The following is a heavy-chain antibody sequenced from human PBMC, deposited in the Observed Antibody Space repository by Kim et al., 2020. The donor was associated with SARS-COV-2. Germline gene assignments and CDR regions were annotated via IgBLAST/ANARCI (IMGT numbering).Heavy chain of an antibody. V-gene: IGHV3-53*01. Sequence: GGSLRLSCAASGFTVSSNYMSWVRQAPGKGLEWVSVIYSGGSTYYSDSVKSRFTISRDNSKNTLYLQMNSLIAVDTAVYYCSRVKVLRFLEGRYFDLCGR. D-gene: IGHD3-3*01. J-gene: IGHJ2*01. CDR3: SRVKVLRFLEGRYFDL. CDR2: IYSGGST. CDR1: GFTVSSNY.